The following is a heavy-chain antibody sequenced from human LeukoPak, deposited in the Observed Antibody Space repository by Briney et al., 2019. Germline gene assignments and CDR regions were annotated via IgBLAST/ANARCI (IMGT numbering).Heavy chain of an antibody. V-gene: IGHV4-61*02. D-gene: IGHD5-24*01. CDR2: IYTSGST. Sequence: SETLSLTCTVSGGSISSGSYYWSWIRQPAGKGLEWIGRIYTSGSTNYNPSLKSRVTISVDTSKNQFSLKLSSVTATDTAVYYWARDLKDGYDIWGQGTMVTVSP. CDR3: ARDLKDGYDI. J-gene: IGHJ3*02. CDR1: GGSISSGSYY.